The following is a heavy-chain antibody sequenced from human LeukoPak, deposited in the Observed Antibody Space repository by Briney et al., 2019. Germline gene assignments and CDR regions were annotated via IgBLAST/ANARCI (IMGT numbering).Heavy chain of an antibody. CDR1: GFTFKEYW. V-gene: IGHV3-7*03. CDR2: IKEDGSEK. Sequence: GGSLRLSCAASGFTFKEYWMSWARQAPGKGLEWVAFIKEDGSEKFYVDSVKGRFTISRDNAKNSLYLQMNSLRAEDTAVYYCAKASGRLNYDYWGQGTLVTVSS. D-gene: IGHD1-7*01. CDR3: AKASGRLNYDY. J-gene: IGHJ4*02.